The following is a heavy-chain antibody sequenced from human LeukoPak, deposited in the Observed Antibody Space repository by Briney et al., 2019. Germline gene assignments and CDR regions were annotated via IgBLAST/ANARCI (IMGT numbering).Heavy chain of an antibody. V-gene: IGHV6-1*01. Sequence: AXWXXXXXSXSRGLEWLXSTYYRSKWYNDYAGSVKSRITNNPDTSKNQFSLQLNSVTPEDTAIYYCARAIAVAGTYDYWGQGTLVTVSS. D-gene: IGHD6-19*01. CDR3: ARAIAVAGTYDY. J-gene: IGHJ4*02. CDR1: AX. CDR2: TYYRSKWYN.